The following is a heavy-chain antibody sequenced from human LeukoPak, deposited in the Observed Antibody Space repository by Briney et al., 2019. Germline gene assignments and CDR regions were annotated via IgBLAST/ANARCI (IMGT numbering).Heavy chain of an antibody. CDR3: ARDLMRFLEWVN. D-gene: IGHD3-3*01. V-gene: IGHV3-21*01. Sequence: GGSLRLSCVASGFSFSTYAMNWVRQAPGKGPEWVSYVSSASSHVYYADSVRGRFIISRDNAKNSLYLQMNSLRAEDTAVYYCARDLMRFLEWVNWGQGTLVTVSS. CDR1: GFSFSTYA. J-gene: IGHJ4*02. CDR2: VSSASSHV.